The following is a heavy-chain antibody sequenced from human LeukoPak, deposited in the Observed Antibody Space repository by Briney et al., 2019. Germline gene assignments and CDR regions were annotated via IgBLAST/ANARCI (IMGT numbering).Heavy chain of an antibody. V-gene: IGHV3-7*01. D-gene: IGHD4-17*01. Sequence: PGGSLRLSCAASGFTFSSYWMSRVRQAPGKGLEWVANIKQDGSEKYYVDSVKGRFTISRDNAKNSLYLQMNSLRAEDTAVYYCARDDSLTTDSAFDIWGQGTMVTVSS. CDR1: GFTFSSYW. CDR2: IKQDGSEK. J-gene: IGHJ3*02. CDR3: ARDDSLTTDSAFDI.